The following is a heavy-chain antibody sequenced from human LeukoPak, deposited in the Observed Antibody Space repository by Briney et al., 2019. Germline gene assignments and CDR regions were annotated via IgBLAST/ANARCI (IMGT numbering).Heavy chain of an antibody. CDR1: GFTFSSYA. CDR3: VKGRVVVVPAAPTQFDY. Sequence: GRSLRLSCSVSGFTFSSYAMHWVRQAPGKGLEYVSAISSNGGSTDYADSVKGRFTISRDNSKNTLYLQMSSLRAEDTAVYYCVKGRVVVVPAAPTQFDYWGQGTLVTVSS. D-gene: IGHD2-2*01. V-gene: IGHV3-64D*06. J-gene: IGHJ4*02. CDR2: ISSNGGST.